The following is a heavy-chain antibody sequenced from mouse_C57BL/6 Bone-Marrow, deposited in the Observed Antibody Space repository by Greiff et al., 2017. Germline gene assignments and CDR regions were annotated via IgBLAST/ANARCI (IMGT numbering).Heavy chain of an antibody. V-gene: IGHV1-81*01. CDR1: GYTFTSYG. D-gene: IGHD4-1*01. Sequence: QVQLKESGAELARPGASVKLSCKASGYTFTSYGISWVKQRTGQGLEWIGEIYPRSGNTYYNEKFKGKATLTADKSSSTAYLELRSLTSEDSAVYFCAKLTGYYFDYWGQGTTLTVSS. CDR3: AKLTGYYFDY. CDR2: IYPRSGNT. J-gene: IGHJ2*01.